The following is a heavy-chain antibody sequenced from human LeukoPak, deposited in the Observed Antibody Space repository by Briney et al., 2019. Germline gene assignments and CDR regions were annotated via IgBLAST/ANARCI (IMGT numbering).Heavy chain of an antibody. J-gene: IGHJ4*02. V-gene: IGHV4-59*01. D-gene: IGHD6-19*01. CDR1: GGSISSYY. Sequence: PSGTLSLTCTVSGGSISSYYWSWIRQPPGKGVEWIGNIHKSGSTNYNPSLKSRVTISVDTSKNQLSLILSSVTAADTAVYYCAGADKWLVFDYWGQGTLVTVSS. CDR2: IHKSGST. CDR3: AGADKWLVFDY.